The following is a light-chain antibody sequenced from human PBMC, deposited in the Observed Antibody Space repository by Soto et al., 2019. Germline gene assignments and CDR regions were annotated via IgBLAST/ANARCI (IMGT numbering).Light chain of an antibody. J-gene: IGKJ2*01. CDR2: GTT. CDR1: QSVSRK. Sequence: EIVMTQSPATLSVSPGERVTLSCRASQSVSRKLAWYQQKPGQAPRLLIYGTTTMATGIPARFSGSGSGTEFTLTISSLQSDDFGIYYCQQYGHWPPYNFGKGTTLETK. V-gene: IGKV3-15*01. CDR3: QQYGHWPPYN.